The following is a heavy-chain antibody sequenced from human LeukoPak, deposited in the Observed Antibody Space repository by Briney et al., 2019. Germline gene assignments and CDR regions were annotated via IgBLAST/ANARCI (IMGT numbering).Heavy chain of an antibody. V-gene: IGHV4-59*02. J-gene: IGHJ1*01. D-gene: IGHD6-19*01. CDR3: ARGSSSGWPGGVFLRH. Sequence: SETLSLTCTVSGASVSSYYYSWIRQPPGKGLEWIGYIYQSGGTNYNPSLKSRGTISVDTSKNQVSLRLTSVSAADTAVYYCARGSSSGWPGGVFLRHWGQGTPVTVSS. CDR1: GASVSSYY. CDR2: IYQSGGT.